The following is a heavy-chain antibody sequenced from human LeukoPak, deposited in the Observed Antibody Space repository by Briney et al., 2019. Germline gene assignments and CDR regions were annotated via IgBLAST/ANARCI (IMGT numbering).Heavy chain of an antibody. D-gene: IGHD2-21*01. CDR2: ISYDGSNK. J-gene: IGHJ1*01. Sequence: HPGGSLRLSCAASGFTFSSYGMHWVRQAPGKGLEWVAVISYDGSNKYYADSVKGRFTISRDNSKNTLYLQMNSLRAEDTAVYYFAKASFADIVVGHFQHWGQGTLVTVSS. CDR3: AKASFADIVVGHFQH. V-gene: IGHV3-30*18. CDR1: GFTFSSYG.